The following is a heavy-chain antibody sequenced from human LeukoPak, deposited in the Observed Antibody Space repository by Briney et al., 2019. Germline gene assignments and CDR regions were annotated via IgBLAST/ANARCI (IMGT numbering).Heavy chain of an antibody. CDR3: ARDDTGVIRGIRFHY. CDR2: IYHSGST. V-gene: IGHV4-4*02. J-gene: IGHJ4*02. CDR1: GASISSGYW. D-gene: IGHD3-10*01. Sequence: SETLSLTCAVSGASISSGYWWSWVRQAPGKGLEWIGEIYHSGSTNHNPSLKSRVTISADKSKSQFSLNLNSVTAADTAVYYCARDDTGVIRGIRFHYWGQGTLVTVSS.